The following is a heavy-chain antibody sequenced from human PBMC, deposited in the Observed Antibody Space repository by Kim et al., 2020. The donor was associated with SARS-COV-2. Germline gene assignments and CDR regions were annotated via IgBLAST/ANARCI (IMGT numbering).Heavy chain of an antibody. D-gene: IGHD5-18*01. CDR2: IGSSGADT. J-gene: IGHJ4*02. CDR1: GFSFSSYA. Sequence: GGSLRLSCTASGFSFSSYAMSWVRQAPGKGLEWVSTIGSSGADTYFADSVKGRFTISRDNSKNTLFLQMNSLRAEDTAVYYCAKFHGYPWGDYWGQGTLVTVSS. V-gene: IGHV3-23*01. CDR3: AKFHGYPWGDY.